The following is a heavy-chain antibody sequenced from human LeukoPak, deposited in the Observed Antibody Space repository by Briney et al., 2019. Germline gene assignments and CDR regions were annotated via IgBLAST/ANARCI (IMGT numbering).Heavy chain of an antibody. D-gene: IGHD6-19*01. CDR1: GFSFSYYA. V-gene: IGHV3-30*14. CDR2: ISYDGSNK. J-gene: IGHJ4*02. CDR3: ARSPEQWLDGSSPVWYFDY. Sequence: GGSLRLSCAASGFSFSYYAMHWVRQAPGKGLEWVTVISYDGSNKYYADSVKGRFTISRDNSKNTLYLQMNSLRAEDTAVYYCARSPEQWLDGSSPVWYFDYWGQGTLVTVSS.